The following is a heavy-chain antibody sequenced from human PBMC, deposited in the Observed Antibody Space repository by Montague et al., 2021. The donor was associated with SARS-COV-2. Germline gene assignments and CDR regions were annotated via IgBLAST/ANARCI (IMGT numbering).Heavy chain of an antibody. CDR2: IYYSGST. CDR3: ARTYYDILTGYYNRGAFDI. J-gene: IGHJ3*02. V-gene: IGHV4-59*08. Sequence: SETLSLTCTVSGGSISSYYWSWIQQPPGKGLEWIGYIYYSGSTNYNPSLKSRVTISVDTSKNQFSLKLSSVTAADTAVYYCARTYYDILTGYYNRGAFDIWGQGTMVTVSS. D-gene: IGHD3-9*01. CDR1: GGSISSYY.